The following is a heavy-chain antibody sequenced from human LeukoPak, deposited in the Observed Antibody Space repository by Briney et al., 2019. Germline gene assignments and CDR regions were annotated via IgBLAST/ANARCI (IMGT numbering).Heavy chain of an antibody. CDR1: GYSFTVYY. J-gene: IGHJ4*02. V-gene: IGHV1-2*02. D-gene: IGHD3-10*01. CDR2: INPNSGGT. CDR3: ARDARGGFIDY. Sequence: ASVKVSCTASGYSFTVYYMHWVRRAPGQGLEWMGWINPNSGGTNYAQKFQGRVTMTRDTSISTAYMELSRLRSDDTAVYYCARDARGGFIDYWGQGTLVTVSS.